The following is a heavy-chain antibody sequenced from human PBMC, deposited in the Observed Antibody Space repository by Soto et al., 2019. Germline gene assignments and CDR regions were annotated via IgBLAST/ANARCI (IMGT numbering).Heavy chain of an antibody. J-gene: IGHJ6*03. CDR1: GFSLNNARVG. V-gene: IGHV2-26*01. D-gene: IGHD3-10*01. CDR3: ARMLAVNYYYYYMDV. Sequence: QVTLKESGPVLVRPTETLTLTCTVSGFSLNNARVGVSWIRQPPGKALEWLAHILSNDGKSYSTSLKTRLSISKETSKSQVVLTMTNMDPVDTATYYCARMLAVNYYYYYMDVWGKGTTVTVSS. CDR2: ILSNDGK.